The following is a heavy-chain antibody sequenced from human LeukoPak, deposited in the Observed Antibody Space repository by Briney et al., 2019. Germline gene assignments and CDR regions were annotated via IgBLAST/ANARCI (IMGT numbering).Heavy chain of an antibody. CDR2: ISGSGGST. J-gene: IGHJ6*04. D-gene: IGHD3-10*02. Sequence: GGSLRLSCVASGFTFSRYDMSWVRQAPGKGLEWVSAISGSGGSTYYADSVKGRFTISRDNSKNTVYLQMNSLRAEDTAVYYCAELGITMIGGVWGKGTTVTISS. V-gene: IGHV3-23*01. CDR3: AELGITMIGGV. CDR1: GFTFSRYD.